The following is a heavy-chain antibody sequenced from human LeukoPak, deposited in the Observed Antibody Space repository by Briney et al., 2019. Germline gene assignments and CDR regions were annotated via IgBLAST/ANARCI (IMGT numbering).Heavy chain of an antibody. CDR3: AKDTSSAIAVAGTFDY. V-gene: IGHV3-23*01. CDR2: ISGSGGST. CDR1: GFTFSSYG. D-gene: IGHD6-19*01. J-gene: IGHJ4*02. Sequence: PGGTLRLSCAASGFTFSSYGMSWVRQAPGKGLEWVSAISGSGGSTYYADSVKGRFTISRDNSKNTLYLQMNSLRAEDTAVYYCAKDTSSAIAVAGTFDYWGQGTLVTVSS.